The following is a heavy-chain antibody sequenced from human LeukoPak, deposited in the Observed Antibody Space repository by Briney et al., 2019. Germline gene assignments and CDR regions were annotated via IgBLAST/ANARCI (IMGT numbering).Heavy chain of an antibody. CDR2: ITSSGSIT. V-gene: IGHV3-48*01. CDR1: GFIFTTHS. Sequence: GGSLRLSCAASGFIFTTHSMNWVRQAPGKGLEWVSSITSSGSITWYADSVKGRFTISRDNAKNSLYLQMNSLRAEDTAVYYCARGILGDWGQGTLVTVSS. D-gene: IGHD7-27*01. J-gene: IGHJ4*02. CDR3: ARGILGD.